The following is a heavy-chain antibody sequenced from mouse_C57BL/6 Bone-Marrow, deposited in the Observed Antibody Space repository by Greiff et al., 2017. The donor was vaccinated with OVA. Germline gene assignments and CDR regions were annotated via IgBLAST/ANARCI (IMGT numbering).Heavy chain of an antibody. CDR3: TASYCYGSSSWYFDV. CDR2: IDSENGDT. Sequence: EVQLLESGAELVRPGASVKLSCTASGFNIKDDYMHWVKQRPEQGLEWIGWIDSENGDTEYASKFQGKATITADTSSNTAYLQLRSLTSEDTAVYYCTASYCYGSSSWYFDVWGTGTTVTVSS. CDR1: GFNIKDDY. J-gene: IGHJ1*03. D-gene: IGHD1-1*01. V-gene: IGHV14-4*01.